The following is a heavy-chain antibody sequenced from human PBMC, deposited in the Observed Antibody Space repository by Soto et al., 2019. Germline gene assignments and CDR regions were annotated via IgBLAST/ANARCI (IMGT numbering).Heavy chain of an antibody. CDR1: GFNFSTYA. CDR3: AKDGGRTFDS. J-gene: IGHJ4*02. V-gene: IGHV3-30*04. Sequence: GGSLRLSCGASGFNFSTYAMYWVRQAPGKGLEWVTIIAYDGSNRYYADSVKGRFTISRDNSKNTLYLQMRSLRAEDTAVYYCAKDGGRTFDSWGQGTQVTVSS. D-gene: IGHD2-15*01. CDR2: IAYDGSNR.